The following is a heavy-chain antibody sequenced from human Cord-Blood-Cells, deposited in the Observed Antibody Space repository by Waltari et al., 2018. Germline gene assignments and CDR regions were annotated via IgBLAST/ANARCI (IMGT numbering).Heavy chain of an antibody. CDR2: INPNSGGT. D-gene: IGHD6-13*01. CDR3: ATIAAAGAEYFQH. V-gene: IGHV1-2*04. Sequence: QVQLVQSGAEVKKPGASVKVPCKASGYTFTGYYMHWVRQAPGQGLEWMGWINPNSGGTNYAQKFQGWVTMTRDTSIGTAYMELSRLRSDDTAVYYCATIAAAGAEYFQHWGQGTLVTVSS. CDR1: GYTFTGYY. J-gene: IGHJ1*01.